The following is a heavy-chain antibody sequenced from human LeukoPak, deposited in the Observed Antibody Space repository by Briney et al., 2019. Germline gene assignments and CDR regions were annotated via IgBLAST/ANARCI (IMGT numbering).Heavy chain of an antibody. Sequence: ASVKVSCKASGYTFTGYYMHWVRQAPGQGLEWMGWINPNSGGTNYAQKFQGRITITRNTSISTSYMELSSLRSEDTAVYYCARGVYPDYWGQGTLVTVSS. CDR2: INPNSGGT. V-gene: IGHV1-2*02. D-gene: IGHD5/OR15-5a*01. CDR1: GYTFTGYY. CDR3: ARGVYPDY. J-gene: IGHJ4*02.